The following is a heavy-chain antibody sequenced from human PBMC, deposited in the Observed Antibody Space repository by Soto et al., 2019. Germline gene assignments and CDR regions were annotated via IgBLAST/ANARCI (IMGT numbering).Heavy chain of an antibody. D-gene: IGHD3-3*01. CDR3: ARAPYYDFWSGYPARFGMDV. CDR2: INHSGST. CDR1: GGSFSGYY. V-gene: IGHV4-34*01. J-gene: IGHJ6*02. Sequence: ETLSLTCAVYGGSFSGYYWSWIRQPPGKGLEWIGEINHSGSTNYNPSLKSRVTISVDTSKNQFSLKLSSVTAADTAVYYCARAPYYDFWSGYPARFGMDVWGQGTTVTVSS.